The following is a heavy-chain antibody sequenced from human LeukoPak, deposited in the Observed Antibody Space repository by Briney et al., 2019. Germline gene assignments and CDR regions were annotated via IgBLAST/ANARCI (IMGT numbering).Heavy chain of an antibody. CDR3: ARDLAWDAFDI. J-gene: IGHJ3*02. CDR2: IHSSSGSI. Sequence: GGSLRLSCAASGFNFTNYNMNWVRQAPGKGLEWVSSIHSSSGSIYYTDSLKGRFTISRDNAKNSLYLQMNSLRAEDTAVYYCARDLAWDAFDIWGQGTMVTVSS. V-gene: IGHV3-21*01. CDR1: GFNFTNYN.